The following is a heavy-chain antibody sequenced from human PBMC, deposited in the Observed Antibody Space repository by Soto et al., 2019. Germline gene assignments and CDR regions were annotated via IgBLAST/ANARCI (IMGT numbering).Heavy chain of an antibody. CDR1: GYSFTNHW. J-gene: IGHJ4*02. Sequence: GESLKISCKGSGYSFTNHWIGWVRQMPGTGLEWMGIIYPGDSDTRYSPSFQGQVTISADRSVGTAYLQWSGLKASDTAMYYCARLAPEETYQILSSIQLWGAFDYWGQGTPVTVSS. CDR3: ARLAPEETYQILSSIQLWGAFDY. V-gene: IGHV5-51*01. CDR2: IYPGDSDT. D-gene: IGHD5-18*01.